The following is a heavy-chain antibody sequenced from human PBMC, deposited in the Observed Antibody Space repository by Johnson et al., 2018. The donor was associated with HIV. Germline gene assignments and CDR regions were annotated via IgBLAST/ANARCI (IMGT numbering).Heavy chain of an antibody. CDR3: ARDPDDYGDLLGYIGAFDI. D-gene: IGHD4-17*01. CDR2: IGTAGVT. V-gene: IGHV3-13*01. CDR1: GFTFSSYD. J-gene: IGHJ3*02. Sequence: EQLVESGGGVVRPGGSLRLSCAASGFTFSSYDMHWVRQATGQGLEWVSTIGTAGVTYYPGSVKGRFTISRENAKNSLYLQMNSLRAEDTALYYCARDPDDYGDLLGYIGAFDIGGQGTMVTVSS.